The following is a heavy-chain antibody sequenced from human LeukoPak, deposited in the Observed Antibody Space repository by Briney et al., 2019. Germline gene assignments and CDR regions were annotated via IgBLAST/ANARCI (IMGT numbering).Heavy chain of an antibody. CDR2: IKRKGDDGTI. CDR1: GFTFSNAW. V-gene: IGHV3-15*01. J-gene: IGHJ4*02. CDR3: TAGTGRSDFDY. D-gene: IGHD3/OR15-3a*01. Sequence: GGSLRLSCAASGFTFSNAWMSWVRQAPGRGLEWVGRIKRKGDDGTIDYAAPVKGRLSISRDDSKNTLYLQMNSLKSEDTAVYYCTAGTGRSDFDYWGQGTLVTVPS.